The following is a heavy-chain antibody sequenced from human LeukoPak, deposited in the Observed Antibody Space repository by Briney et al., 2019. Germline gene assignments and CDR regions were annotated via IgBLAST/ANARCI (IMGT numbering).Heavy chain of an antibody. CDR1: GGSISSSSYY. Sequence: SETLSLTCTVSGGSISSSSYYWGWIRQPPGKGLEWIGSIYYSGSTNYNPSLKSRVTISVDTSKNQFSLKLSSVTAADTAVYYCAVGGTYGSGSYYYYYGMDVWGKGTTVTVSS. D-gene: IGHD3-10*01. CDR2: IYYSGST. J-gene: IGHJ6*04. CDR3: AVGGTYGSGSYYYYYGMDV. V-gene: IGHV4-39*07.